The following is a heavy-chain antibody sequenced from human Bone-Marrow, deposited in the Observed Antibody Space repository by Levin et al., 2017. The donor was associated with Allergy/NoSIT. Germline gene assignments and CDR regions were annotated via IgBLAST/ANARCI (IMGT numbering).Heavy chain of an antibody. D-gene: IGHD6-19*01. Sequence: GGSPRLSCAASEFIVSNYYMNWVRQAPGKGLEWVSVLYSGGSTFYADSVKGRFTISRDNSRNTLFLQMSSLRADDTAVYYCARGAAIAGMRYGLDVWGQGTTVTVSS. V-gene: IGHV3-53*01. CDR2: LYSGGST. J-gene: IGHJ6*02. CDR1: EFIVSNYY. CDR3: ARGAAIAGMRYGLDV.